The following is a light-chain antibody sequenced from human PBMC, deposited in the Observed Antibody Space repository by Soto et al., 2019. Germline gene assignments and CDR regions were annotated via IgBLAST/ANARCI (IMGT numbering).Light chain of an antibody. Sequence: EIVMTQSPATLSVSPGERATLSCRASQSVSSNLAWYQQKPGQAPRLLIYGASTRATGLPARFSGSGSGTEFTLTISILQSEDFAVYYCQQYNNWPPWTFGQGNKVELK. CDR2: GAS. CDR3: QQYNNWPPWT. J-gene: IGKJ1*01. CDR1: QSVSSN. V-gene: IGKV3-15*01.